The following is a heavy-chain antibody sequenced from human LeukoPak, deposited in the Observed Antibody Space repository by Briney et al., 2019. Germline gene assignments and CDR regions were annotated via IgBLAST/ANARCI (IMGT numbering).Heavy chain of an antibody. V-gene: IGHV1-2*02. D-gene: IGHD5-18*01. J-gene: IGHJ4*02. CDR1: GYTFTNNW. CDR2: ISPTGGST. CDR3: ARDRSPAPGRSYGRGHFDY. Sequence: ASVKVSCKAFGYTFTNNWMHWVRQAPGQGPEWMGLISPTGGSTAYAQKFQGRVTMTRDTSISTAYMELSRLRSDDTAVYYCARDRSPAPGRSYGRGHFDYWGQGTLVTVSS.